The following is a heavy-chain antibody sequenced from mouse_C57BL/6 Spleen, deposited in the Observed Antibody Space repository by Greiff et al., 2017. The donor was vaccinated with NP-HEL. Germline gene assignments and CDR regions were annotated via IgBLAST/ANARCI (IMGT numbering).Heavy chain of an antibody. CDR1: GYSITSGYY. Sequence: EVQLQQSGPGLVKPSQSLSLTCSVTGYSITSGYYWNWIRQFPGNKLEWMGYISYDGSNNYNPSLKNRISITRDTSKNQFFLKLNSVTTEDTATYYCARGKDSDVWGTGTTVTVSS. V-gene: IGHV3-6*01. CDR2: ISYDGSN. CDR3: ARGKDSDV. J-gene: IGHJ1*03.